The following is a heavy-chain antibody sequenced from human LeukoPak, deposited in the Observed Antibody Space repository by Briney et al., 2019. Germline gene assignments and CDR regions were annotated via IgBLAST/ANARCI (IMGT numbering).Heavy chain of an antibody. CDR1: GFPFTNYA. J-gene: IGHJ4*02. CDR3: AKHLWRDLLWFGEGYYVDY. V-gene: IGHV3-23*01. CDR2: ISGNGGDT. D-gene: IGHD3-10*01. Sequence: HPGGSLRLSCAASGFPFTNYAMSWVRQAPGKGLEWVSVISGNGGDTYYVDSVKGRFTISRDSSKDTLYLQMNSLRVEDTAVYYCAKHLWRDLLWFGEGYYVDYWGQGTLVTVSS.